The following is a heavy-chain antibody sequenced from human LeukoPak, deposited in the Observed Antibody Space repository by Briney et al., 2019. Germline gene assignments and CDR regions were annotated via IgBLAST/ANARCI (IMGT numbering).Heavy chain of an antibody. CDR2: IYRSGST. CDR3: ARARIAVAGTGIHLDWFDP. CDR1: GYSISSGYY. V-gene: IGHV4-38-2*02. D-gene: IGHD6-19*01. Sequence: SETLSLTCTVSGYSISSGYYWGWIRQPPGKGLEWIGSIYRSGSTYNKPSPKSRISISLDTSKNHFSLKLTSVTAAETAVYYSARARIAVAGTGIHLDWFDPWGQGTLVTVSS. J-gene: IGHJ5*02.